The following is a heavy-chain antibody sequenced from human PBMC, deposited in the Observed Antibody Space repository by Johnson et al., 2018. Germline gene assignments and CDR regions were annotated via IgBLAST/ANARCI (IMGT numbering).Heavy chain of an antibody. CDR3: ADYPLGYYYYYGMDV. V-gene: IGHV3-23*04. J-gene: IGHJ6*02. D-gene: IGHD5-12*01. CDR2: ISGSGGST. Sequence: VQLVESGGGLVQPGGSLRLSCAASGFTFSSYAMSWVRQAPGKGLEWVSAISGSGGSTYYADSVKGWFTISRDNSKNTLYLQMNSLRAEDTAVYYCADYPLGYYYYYGMDVWGQGTTVTVSS. CDR1: GFTFSSYA.